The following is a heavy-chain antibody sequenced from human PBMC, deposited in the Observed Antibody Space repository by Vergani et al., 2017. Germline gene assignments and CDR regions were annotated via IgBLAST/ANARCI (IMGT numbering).Heavy chain of an antibody. CDR2: IYYSGST. CDR1: GGSISSSSYY. J-gene: IGHJ4*02. V-gene: IGHV4-39*07. CDR3: ARDGLNTIAVAGT. D-gene: IGHD6-19*01. Sequence: QLQLQESGPGLVKPSETLSLTCTVSGGSISSSSYYWGWIRQPPGKGLEWIGSIYYSGSTYYNPSLKSRVTISVDTSKNQFSLKLSSVTAADTAVYYCARDGLNTIAVAGTWGQGTLVTXSS.